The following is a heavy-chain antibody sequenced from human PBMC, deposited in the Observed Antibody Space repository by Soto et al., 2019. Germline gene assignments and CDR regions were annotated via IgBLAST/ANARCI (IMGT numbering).Heavy chain of an antibody. CDR3: ARLYYDSSGYFFDY. CDR1: GFTFSSYE. D-gene: IGHD3-22*01. Sequence: PGGSLRLSCAASGFTFSSYEMNWVRQAPGKGLEWVSYISSSGSTIYYADSVKGRFTISRDNAKNSLYLQMNSLRAEDTAVYYCARLYYDSSGYFFDYWGQGTLVTVSS. J-gene: IGHJ4*02. CDR2: ISSSGSTI. V-gene: IGHV3-48*03.